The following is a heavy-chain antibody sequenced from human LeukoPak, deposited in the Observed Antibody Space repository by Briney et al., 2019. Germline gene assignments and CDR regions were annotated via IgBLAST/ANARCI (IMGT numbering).Heavy chain of an antibody. Sequence: GASVKVSCKASGYTFTGYYMHWVRQAPGQGLEWMGWINPNSGGTIYAQKFQGRVTMTRDTSISTAYMELSRLRSDDTAVYYCARAGRWLQLVRDAFDIWGQGTMVTVSS. CDR3: ARAGRWLQLVRDAFDI. D-gene: IGHD5-24*01. CDR2: INPNSGGT. CDR1: GYTFTGYY. V-gene: IGHV1-2*02. J-gene: IGHJ3*02.